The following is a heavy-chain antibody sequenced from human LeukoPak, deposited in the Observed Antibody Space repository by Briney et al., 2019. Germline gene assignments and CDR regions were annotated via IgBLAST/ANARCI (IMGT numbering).Heavy chain of an antibody. CDR3: AKDGNRYYYGSGASGLDYMDV. J-gene: IGHJ6*03. D-gene: IGHD3-10*01. CDR2: ISGSGGST. Sequence: GGSLRLSCAASGFTFSSYGMSWVRQAPGKGLEWVSAISGSGGSTYYADSVKGRFTISRDNSKNTLYLQMNSLRAEDTAVYYCAKDGNRYYYGSGASGLDYMDVWGKGTTVTISS. CDR1: GFTFSSYG. V-gene: IGHV3-23*01.